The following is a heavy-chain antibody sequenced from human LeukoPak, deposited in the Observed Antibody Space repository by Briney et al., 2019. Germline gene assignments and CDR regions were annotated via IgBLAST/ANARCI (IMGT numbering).Heavy chain of an antibody. Sequence: GASVKVSRKASGYTFTGYYMHWVRQAPGQGLEWMGIINPSGGSTSYAQKFQGRVTMTRDTSTSTVYMELSSLRSEDTAVYYCARVRNYYDSSFGHWGQGTLVTVSS. J-gene: IGHJ4*02. CDR3: ARVRNYYDSSFGH. CDR2: INPSGGST. CDR1: GYTFTGYY. D-gene: IGHD3-22*01. V-gene: IGHV1-46*01.